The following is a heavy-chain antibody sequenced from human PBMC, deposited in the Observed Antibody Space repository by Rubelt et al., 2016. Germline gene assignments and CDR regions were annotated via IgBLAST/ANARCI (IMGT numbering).Heavy chain of an antibody. D-gene: IGHD6-13*01. CDR3: ARGDNRLAASGNWYFDL. J-gene: IGHJ2*01. V-gene: IGHV4-34*01. CDR1: GGSFSGHS. Sequence: QVHLQQWGAGLLKPSETLSLSCAVYGGSFSGHSWSWIRQPPGKGLEWIGEINPSGSTNHNPSLKSRVIVSVDTSKKQFSLKLSSVTAAETAVYYCARGDNRLAASGNWYFDLWGRGTLVTVSS. CDR2: INPSGST.